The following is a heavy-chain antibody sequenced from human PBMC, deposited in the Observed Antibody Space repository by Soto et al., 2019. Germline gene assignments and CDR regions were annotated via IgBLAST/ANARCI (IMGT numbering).Heavy chain of an antibody. CDR3: AKHIGLFGELLWVRYYYYGMDV. V-gene: IGHV3-23*01. CDR2: ISGSGGST. D-gene: IGHD3-10*02. J-gene: IGHJ6*02. CDR1: GFTFSSYA. Sequence: PGGSLRLSCAASGFTFSSYAMSWVRQAPGKGLEWVSAISGSGGSTYYADSVKGRFTISRDNSKNTLYLQMNSLRAEDTAVYYCAKHIGLFGELLWVRYYYYGMDVWGQGTTVTVSS.